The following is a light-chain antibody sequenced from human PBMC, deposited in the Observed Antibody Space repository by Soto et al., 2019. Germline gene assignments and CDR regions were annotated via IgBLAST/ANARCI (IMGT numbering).Light chain of an antibody. Sequence: EVVLTQSPATLSVSAGGTVTLSCRASQSVRTNVAWYQQIPGQAPRLLVYGASTRATGVPARFTGSGSGIDVSLTIISLLSEDSAFYYCQQYFNWPLIWTVGPGTQVDIK. CDR2: GAS. J-gene: IGKJ1*01. CDR1: QSVRTN. V-gene: IGKV3-15*01. CDR3: QQYFNWPLIWT.